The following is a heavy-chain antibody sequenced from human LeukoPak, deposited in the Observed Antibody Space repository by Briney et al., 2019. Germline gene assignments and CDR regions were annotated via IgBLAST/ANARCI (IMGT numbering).Heavy chain of an antibody. CDR3: AKEGGTVTTPYVDY. Sequence: GGSLRLSCAASRFTFSSNTMNWVRQAPGKGLEWVSAISGSGDSTYYADSVKGRFTISRDNSKNTLYLQMNSLRAEDTAVYYCAKEGGTVTTPYVDYWGQGTLVTVSS. V-gene: IGHV3-23*01. CDR1: RFTFSSNT. J-gene: IGHJ4*02. D-gene: IGHD4-17*01. CDR2: ISGSGDST.